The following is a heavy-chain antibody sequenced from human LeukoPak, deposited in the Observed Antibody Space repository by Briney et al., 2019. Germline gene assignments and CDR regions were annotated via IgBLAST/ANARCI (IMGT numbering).Heavy chain of an antibody. Sequence: GGSLRLSCAASRFTFSSYSMNWVRQAPGKGLEWVANIKQDGSEKYYVDSVKGRFTISRDNAKNSLYLQMNSLRAEDTAVYYCARNHYYYYYYMDVWGKGTTVTVSS. CDR2: IKQDGSEK. J-gene: IGHJ6*03. CDR1: RFTFSSYS. V-gene: IGHV3-7*01. CDR3: ARNHYYYYYYMDV.